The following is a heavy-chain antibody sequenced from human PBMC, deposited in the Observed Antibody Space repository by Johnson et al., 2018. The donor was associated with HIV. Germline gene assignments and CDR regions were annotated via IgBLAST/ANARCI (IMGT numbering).Heavy chain of an antibody. V-gene: IGHV3-9*01. CDR3: AKDWRITYYNFWSGFFFDAFDI. J-gene: IGHJ3*02. D-gene: IGHD3-3*01. Sequence: EVQLVESGGGLVQPGRSLRLSCAASGFTFDDYAMHLVRQAPGKGLEWVSGISWNSGSIGYADSVKGRFTISRDNAKNSLYLQMNSLRAEDTALYYCAKDWRITYYNFWSGFFFDAFDIWGQGTMVTVSS. CDR2: ISWNSGSI. CDR1: GFTFDDYA.